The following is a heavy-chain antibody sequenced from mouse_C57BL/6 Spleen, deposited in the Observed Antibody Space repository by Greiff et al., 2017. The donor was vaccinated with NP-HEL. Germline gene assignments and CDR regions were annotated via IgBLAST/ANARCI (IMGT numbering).Heavy chain of an antibody. V-gene: IGHV1-59*01. CDR1: GYTFTSYW. Sequence: QVQLQQPGAELVRPGTSVKLSCKASGYTFTSYWMHWVKQRPGQGLEWIGVIDPSDSYTNYNQKFKGKATLTVDPSSSTAYMQLSSLTSEDSAVYYCALRGYGSSYGAMDYWGQGTSVTVSS. D-gene: IGHD1-1*01. CDR2: IDPSDSYT. CDR3: ALRGYGSSYGAMDY. J-gene: IGHJ4*01.